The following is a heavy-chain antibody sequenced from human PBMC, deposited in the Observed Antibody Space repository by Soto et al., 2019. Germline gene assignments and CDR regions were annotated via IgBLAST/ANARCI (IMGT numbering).Heavy chain of an antibody. CDR3: AKRECYYDSSGLEDYYYYGMDV. Sequence: GGSLRLSCAASGFTFSSYGMHWVRQAPGKGLEWVAVISYDGSNKYYADSVKGRFTISRDNSKNTLYLQMNSLRAEDTAVYYCAKRECYYDSSGLEDYYYYGMDVWGQGTTVTVSS. D-gene: IGHD3-22*01. CDR1: GFTFSSYG. V-gene: IGHV3-30*18. J-gene: IGHJ6*02. CDR2: ISYDGSNK.